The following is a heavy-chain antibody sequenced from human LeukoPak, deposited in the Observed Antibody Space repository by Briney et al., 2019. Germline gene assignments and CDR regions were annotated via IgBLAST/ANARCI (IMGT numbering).Heavy chain of an antibody. V-gene: IGHV1-2*02. J-gene: IGHJ6*02. CDR2: INPNSGGT. CDR1: GYTFTGYY. D-gene: IGHD5-12*01. Sequence: ASVKVSFKASGYTFTGYYMHWVRQAPGQGLEWMGWINPNSGGTNYAQKFQGRVTMTRDTSISTAYMELSRLRSDDTAVYYCAALGELVDIVAPVYGMDVWGQGTTVTVSS. CDR3: AALGELVDIVAPVYGMDV.